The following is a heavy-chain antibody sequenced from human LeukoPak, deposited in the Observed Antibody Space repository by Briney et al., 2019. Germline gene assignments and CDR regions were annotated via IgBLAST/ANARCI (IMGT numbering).Heavy chain of an antibody. D-gene: IGHD6-13*01. Sequence: GGSLRLSGAASGFTFSSYGMSWVRQAPGKGLEGVANIKQDGSEKYYVDSVKGRFTISRDNAKNSLYLQMNSLRAEDMALYYCARPPYSSSWHALDYRGQGTLVTVSS. J-gene: IGHJ4*02. V-gene: IGHV3-7*03. CDR2: IKQDGSEK. CDR3: ARPPYSSSWHALDY. CDR1: GFTFSSYG.